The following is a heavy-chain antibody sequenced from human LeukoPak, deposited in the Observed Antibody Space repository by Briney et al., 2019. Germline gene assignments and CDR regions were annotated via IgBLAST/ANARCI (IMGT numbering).Heavy chain of an antibody. V-gene: IGHV3-73*01. J-gene: IGHJ4*02. CDR2: IRNQANNDAT. CDR3: AGDYNSLTGLNY. Sequence: TGGSLKLSCAASGFTFSDSAMHWVRQASGKGLEWLGRIRNQANNDATAYGASVKGRFIISRDDSRNTAYLQMNSLKTEDTAVYYCAGDYNSLTGLNYWGQGTLVTVSS. D-gene: IGHD3-9*01. CDR1: GFTFSDSA.